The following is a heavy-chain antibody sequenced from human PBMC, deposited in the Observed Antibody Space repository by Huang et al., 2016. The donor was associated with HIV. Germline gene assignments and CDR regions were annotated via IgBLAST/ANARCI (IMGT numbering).Heavy chain of an antibody. CDR1: GFTVSTNY. D-gene: IGHD2-8*02. CDR3: AKEGDTGAALGY. Sequence: EVQLVESGGGLIQPGGSLRISCAASGFTVSTNYMIWVRQAAGKGLEGVSLSYSGGTTDYADAVKGRFTMSRDESENTLYLHMTSLRAGDTAVYYCAKEGDTGAALGYWGQGTLVTVS. V-gene: IGHV3-53*01. CDR2: SYSGGTT. J-gene: IGHJ4*02.